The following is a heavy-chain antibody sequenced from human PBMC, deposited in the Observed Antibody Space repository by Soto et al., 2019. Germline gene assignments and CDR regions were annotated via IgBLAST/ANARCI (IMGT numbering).Heavy chain of an antibody. CDR1: GGSISSSNW. CDR3: ARTITIFGVVMSAARWFDY. CDR2: IYHSGST. J-gene: IGHJ4*02. D-gene: IGHD3-3*01. V-gene: IGHV4-4*02. Sequence: SETLSLTCAVSGGSISSSNWWSWVRQPPGKGLEWIGEIYHSGSTNYNPSLKSRVTISVDKSKNQFSLKLSSVTAADTAVYYCARTITIFGVVMSAARWFDYWGQGTLVTVSS.